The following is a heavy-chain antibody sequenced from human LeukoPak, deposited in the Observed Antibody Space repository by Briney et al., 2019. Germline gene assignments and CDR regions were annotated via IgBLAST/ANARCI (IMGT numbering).Heavy chain of an antibody. D-gene: IGHD3-3*01. V-gene: IGHV3-30*03. CDR3: ARDRAWNYFDY. CDR2: ISDDGSRK. J-gene: IGHJ4*02. CDR1: GFTFGRHG. Sequence: GGPRGLSGEPSGFTFGRHGFHGVGRAPGRGREWVAIISDDGSRKYYAHSVEGRFTISRDNSKNTLYLQMDSLRAEDTAVYYCARDRAWNYFDYWGQGTLVTVSP.